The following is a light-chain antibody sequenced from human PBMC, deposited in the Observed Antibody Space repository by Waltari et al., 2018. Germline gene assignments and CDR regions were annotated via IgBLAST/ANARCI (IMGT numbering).Light chain of an antibody. V-gene: IGKV1-12*01. CDR1: QGISTW. CDR3: QQYHSAPYS. CDR2: KAS. J-gene: IGKJ2*03. Sequence: DIQMTQSPSSLSASVGDRVTITCRASQGISTWLAWYQQKPGKAPNLLIYKASSLQSGVPSRFSGSGSGTDFTLIISSLQPEDFATYYCQQYHSAPYSFGQGTQVEIK.